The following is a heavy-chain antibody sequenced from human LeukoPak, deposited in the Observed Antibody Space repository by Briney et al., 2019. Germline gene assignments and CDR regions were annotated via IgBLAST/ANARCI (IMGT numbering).Heavy chain of an antibody. V-gene: IGHV4-34*01. CDR1: GFTFSSYA. CDR3: ARGNMWDYRRYYYYMDV. D-gene: IGHD4-11*01. Sequence: PGGSLRLSCAASGFTFSSYAMSWVRQPPGKGLEWIGEINHRGSTNYNPSLKSRVTISVDTSKNQFSLKLNSVTAADTAIYYCARGNMWDYRRYYYYMDVWGKGTTVTVSS. J-gene: IGHJ6*03. CDR2: INHRGST.